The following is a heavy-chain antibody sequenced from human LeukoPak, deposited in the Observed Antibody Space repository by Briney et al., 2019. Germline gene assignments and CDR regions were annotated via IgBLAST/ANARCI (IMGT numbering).Heavy chain of an antibody. CDR2: IIPIFGTA. J-gene: IGHJ6*03. V-gene: IGHV1-69*05. CDR3: ARGSRSGSYHYYYMDV. CDR1: GGTFSSYA. Sequence: SVKVSWKASGGTFSSYAISWVRQAPGQGLEWMGGIIPIFGTANYAQKFQGRVTITTDESTSTAYMELSSLRSEDTAVYYCARGSRSGSYHYYYMDVWGKGTTVTVSS. D-gene: IGHD3-10*01.